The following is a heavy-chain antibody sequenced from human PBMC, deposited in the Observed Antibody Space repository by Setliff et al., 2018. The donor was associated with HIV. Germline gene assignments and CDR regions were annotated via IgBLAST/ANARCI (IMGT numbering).Heavy chain of an antibody. V-gene: IGHV1-69*05. CDR2: IIPISGTA. Sequence: VASVKVSCKASGYTFTGYYMHWVRQAPGQGLEWMGGIIPISGTANYAQKFQGRVTITTDESTSTAYMELSSLRSEDTAVYYCARDTAMVKGYFDYWGQGTLVTVSS. J-gene: IGHJ4*02. CDR1: GYTFTGYY. D-gene: IGHD5-18*01. CDR3: ARDTAMVKGYFDY.